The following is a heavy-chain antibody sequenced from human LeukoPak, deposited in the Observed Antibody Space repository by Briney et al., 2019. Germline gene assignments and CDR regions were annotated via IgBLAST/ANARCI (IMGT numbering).Heavy chain of an antibody. V-gene: IGHV3-30*18. Sequence: GGSLGLSCAASGFTFSSFGIHWVRQAPGKGLEWVAVISYDGSNKYYADSVKGRFIISRDNSKNTLYPQMNSLRAEDTAVYYCAKDMDDIVVVPAAIDYWGQGTLVTVSS. J-gene: IGHJ4*02. CDR3: AKDMDDIVVVPAAIDY. CDR2: ISYDGSNK. D-gene: IGHD2-2*02. CDR1: GFTFSSFG.